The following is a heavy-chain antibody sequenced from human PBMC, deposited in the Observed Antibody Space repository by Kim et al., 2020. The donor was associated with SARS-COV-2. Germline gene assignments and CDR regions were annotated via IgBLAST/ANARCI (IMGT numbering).Heavy chain of an antibody. Sequence: GGSLRLSCVASGLILSEQYMDWVRQAPGKGLEWVGRTRNKANSYITGYAASVKGRFTISRDDSKNSLYLQMNSLKTEDTAVYYCVRELVGATTSFDYWGQGTLVTVSS. CDR3: VRELVGATTSFDY. D-gene: IGHD1-26*01. V-gene: IGHV3-72*01. CDR1: GLILSEQY. J-gene: IGHJ4*02. CDR2: TRNKANSYIT.